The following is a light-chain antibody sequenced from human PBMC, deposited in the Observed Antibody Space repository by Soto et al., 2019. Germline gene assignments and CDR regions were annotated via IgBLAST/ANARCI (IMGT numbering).Light chain of an antibody. CDR1: SSDVGRYNY. Sequence: QSVLTQPPSASGSPGQSVTISCTGTSSDVGRYNYISWYQQRPGKAPKLIIYEVSKRPSGVPDRLSGFKYGNTASLTVSGLQAEDEVDYYCSSYAGNSRYVFGTGTKVT. V-gene: IGLV2-8*01. CDR3: SSYAGNSRYV. CDR2: EVS. J-gene: IGLJ1*01.